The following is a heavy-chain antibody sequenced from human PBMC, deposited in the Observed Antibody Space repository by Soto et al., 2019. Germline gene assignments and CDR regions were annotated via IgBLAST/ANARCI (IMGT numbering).Heavy chain of an antibody. Sequence: GGSLRLSCAASGLTFGSRAMTWVRQAPGEGLQWVSTITDTGGDAKYADSVRGRFVISRDNSKKTLYLQMTSLTAEDSAMYYCARGSTDSYPGSRIFDFWGRGTLVTVSS. J-gene: IGHJ4*02. CDR2: ITDTGGDA. V-gene: IGHV3-23*01. CDR3: ARGSTDSYPGSRIFDF. CDR1: GLTFGSRA. D-gene: IGHD3-10*01.